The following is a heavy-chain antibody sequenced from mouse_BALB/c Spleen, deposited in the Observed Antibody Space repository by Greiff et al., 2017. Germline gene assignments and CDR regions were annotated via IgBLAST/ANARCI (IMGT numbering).Heavy chain of an antibody. Sequence: QVQLQQPGAELVRPGASVKLSCKASGYTFTSYWINWVKQRPGQGLEWIGNIYPSDSYTNYNQKFKDKATLTVDKSSSTAYMQLSSPTSEDSAVYYCTTIFDYWGQGITLTVSS. J-gene: IGHJ2*01. CDR2: IYPSDSYT. CDR1: GYTFTSYW. CDR3: TTIFDY. D-gene: IGHD2-12*01. V-gene: IGHV1-69*02.